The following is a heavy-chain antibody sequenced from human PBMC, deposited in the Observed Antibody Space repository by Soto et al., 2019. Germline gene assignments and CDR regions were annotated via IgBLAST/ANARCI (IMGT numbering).Heavy chain of an antibody. CDR2: INHSGST. CDR1: GGSFSGYY. V-gene: IGHV4-34*01. J-gene: IGHJ5*02. Sequence: SETLSLTCAVYGGSFSGYYWSWIRQPPGKGLEWIGEINHSGSTNYNPSLKSRVTISVDTSKNQFSLKLSSVTAADTAVYYCARLCVAVVVAATRGWFDPWGHGTLVTVSS. CDR3: ARLCVAVVVAATRGWFDP. D-gene: IGHD2-15*01.